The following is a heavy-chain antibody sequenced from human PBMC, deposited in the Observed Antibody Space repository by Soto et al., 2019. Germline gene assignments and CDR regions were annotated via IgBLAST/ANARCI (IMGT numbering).Heavy chain of an antibody. V-gene: IGHV3-23*01. J-gene: IGHJ4*02. CDR2: VSGGGGST. Sequence: EVPLLESGGGLVQPGGSLRLSCAASGFTFSSYAMNWVRQAPGKGLEWVSVVSGGGGSTYYADSVKGRFTISRDNSKNLLYLQMNSLGAEDTGAYYCAKAGANTHVPDYWGQGTLVTVSS. CDR1: GFTFSSYA. CDR3: AKAGANTHVPDY. D-gene: IGHD6-25*01.